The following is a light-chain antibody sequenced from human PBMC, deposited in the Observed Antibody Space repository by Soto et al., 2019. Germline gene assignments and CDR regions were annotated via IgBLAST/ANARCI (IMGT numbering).Light chain of an antibody. CDR1: ESVSSK. J-gene: IGKJ5*01. CDR2: GAS. V-gene: IGKV3-20*01. Sequence: EIVLTQSPATLSVSLGERATLSCRASESVSSKIAWYQQKPGQAPRLLIYGASSRATGIPDRFSGSGSGTDFTLTISRLEPEDFAVYYCQQYGSSPTFGQGTRLEIK. CDR3: QQYGSSPT.